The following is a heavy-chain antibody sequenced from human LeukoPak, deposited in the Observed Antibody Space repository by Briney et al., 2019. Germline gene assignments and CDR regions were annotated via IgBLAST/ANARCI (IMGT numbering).Heavy chain of an antibody. CDR3: ARDAH. Sequence: GGSLRLSCAASGFTFSSYSMNWVRQAPGKGLEWVSYISSSSTIYYADSVKGRFTISRDNAKNSLYLQMNSLRAEDTAVYYCARDAHWGQGTLVTVSS. CDR2: ISSSSTI. J-gene: IGHJ4*02. CDR1: GFTFSSYS. V-gene: IGHV3-48*01.